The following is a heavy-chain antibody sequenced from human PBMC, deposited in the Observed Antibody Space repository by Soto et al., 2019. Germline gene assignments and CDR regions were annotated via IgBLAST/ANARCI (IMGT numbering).Heavy chain of an antibody. CDR1: GYTFTSYG. CDR3: ERNGGDGGPIVLMVSAPISYYYGMDV. D-gene: IGHD2-8*01. CDR2: ISAYNGNT. V-gene: IGHV1-18*04. Sequence: QVQLVQSGAEVKKPGASVKVSCKASGYTFTSYGISWVRQAPGQGLEWLGWISAYNGNTNYAQKLQGRVTMTTDTSTRTAYMELRSLRCDDTAVYYCERNGGDGGPIVLMVSAPISYYYGMDVWGKGTTVTVSS. J-gene: IGHJ6*04.